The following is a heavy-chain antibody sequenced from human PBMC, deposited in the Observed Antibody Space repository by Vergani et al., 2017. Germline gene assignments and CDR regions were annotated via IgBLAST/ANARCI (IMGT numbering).Heavy chain of an antibody. CDR2: IYYSGST. CDR1: GRSISSGDYY. CDR3: ARVSMVRGVIYYYYGMDV. V-gene: IGHV4-30-4*08. J-gene: IGHJ6*02. Sequence: QVQLQESGPGLVKPSQTLSLTCTVSGRSISSGDYYWSWIRQPPGKGLEWIGYIYYSGSTYYNPSLKSRVTISVDTSKNQFSLKLSSVTAADTAVYYCARVSMVRGVIYYYYGMDVWGQGTTVTVSS. D-gene: IGHD3-10*01.